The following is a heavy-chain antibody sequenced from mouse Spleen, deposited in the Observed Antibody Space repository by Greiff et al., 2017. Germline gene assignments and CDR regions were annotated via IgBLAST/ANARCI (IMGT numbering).Heavy chain of an antibody. Sequence: VQLQQPGAELVKPGASVKLSCKASGYTFTSYWMQWVKQRPGQGLEWIGEIDPSDSYTNYNQKFKGKATLTVDTSSSTAYMQLSSLTSEDSAVYYCARGYPDYWGQGTTLTVSS. J-gene: IGHJ2*01. V-gene: IGHV1-50*01. CDR1: GYTFTSYW. CDR3: ARGYPDY. CDR2: IDPSDSYT.